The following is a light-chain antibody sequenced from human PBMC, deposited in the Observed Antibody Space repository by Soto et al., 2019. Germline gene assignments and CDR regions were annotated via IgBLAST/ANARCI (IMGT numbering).Light chain of an antibody. CDR2: DSS. CDR3: HQRSDWPIT. CDR1: QNINNY. V-gene: IGKV3-11*01. Sequence: EIVLTQSPATLSLSPGERATLSCRASQNINNYLAWYQHKPGQAPRLLIYDSSNRATGIPARFSGSGSGTDFTLTISTLEPEDFAVYYCHQRSDWPITFGGGTKVEIK. J-gene: IGKJ4*01.